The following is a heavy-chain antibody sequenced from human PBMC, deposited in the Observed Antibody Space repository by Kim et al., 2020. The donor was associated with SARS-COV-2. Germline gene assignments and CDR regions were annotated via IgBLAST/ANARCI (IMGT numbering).Heavy chain of an antibody. CDR3: ARHSPSAVPDAFDI. D-gene: IGHD3-10*01. J-gene: IGHJ3*02. Sequence: SETLSLTCTVSGGSISSSSYYWGWIRQPPGKGLEWIGSIYYSGSTYYNPSLKSRVTISVDTSKNQFSLKLSSVTAADTAVYYCARHSPSAVPDAFDIWGQGTMVTVSS. CDR1: GGSISSSSYY. V-gene: IGHV4-39*01. CDR2: IYYSGST.